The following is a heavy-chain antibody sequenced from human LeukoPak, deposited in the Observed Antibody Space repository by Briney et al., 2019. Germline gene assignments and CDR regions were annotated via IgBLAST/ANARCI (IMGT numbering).Heavy chain of an antibody. Sequence: SETLSLTCAVYGGSFSGYYWTWIRQTPGTGLEWIGDIYDRGSTTYNPSLKSRVSISADTSRNQFSLNLRSVTAADTAVYYCAKIEVGRFDPWGQGTLVTVSS. J-gene: IGHJ5*02. CDR2: IYDRGST. CDR1: GGSFSGYY. CDR3: AKIEVGRFDP. D-gene: IGHD1-26*01. V-gene: IGHV4-34*11.